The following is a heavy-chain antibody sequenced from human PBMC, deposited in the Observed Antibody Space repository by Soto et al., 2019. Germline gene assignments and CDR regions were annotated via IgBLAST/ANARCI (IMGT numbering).Heavy chain of an antibody. CDR1: GGSISSGGYY. CDR2: IYYSGST. J-gene: IGHJ5*02. Sequence: QVQLQESGPGLVKPSQTLSLTCTVSGGSISSGGYYWSWIRQHPGKGLEWIGYIYYSGSTYYNPSLKSRVTISVETSKNQFSLKLSSVTAADTAVYYCARGTVAGRSNWFDPWGQGTLVTVSS. CDR3: ARGTVAGRSNWFDP. V-gene: IGHV4-31*03. D-gene: IGHD6-19*01.